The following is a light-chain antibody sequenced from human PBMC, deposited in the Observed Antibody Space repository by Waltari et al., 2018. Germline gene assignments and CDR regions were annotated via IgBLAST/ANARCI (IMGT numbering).Light chain of an antibody. Sequence: QSALTQPPSASGSPGPPVTIPCPGTSSDVGGYQYVSWYQPHPGKAPKLMIYEVSKRPSGVPDRFSGSKSGNTASLTVSGLQAEDEADYYCSSYVGNNNLIFGGGTKLTVL. CDR1: SSDVGGYQY. J-gene: IGLJ2*01. CDR2: EVS. CDR3: SSYVGNNNLI. V-gene: IGLV2-8*01.